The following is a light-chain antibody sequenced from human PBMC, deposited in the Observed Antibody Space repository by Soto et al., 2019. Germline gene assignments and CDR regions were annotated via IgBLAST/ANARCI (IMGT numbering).Light chain of an antibody. CDR2: AAS. J-gene: IGKJ1*01. CDR1: QSISSTY. CDR3: QQRSNWPRT. V-gene: IGKV3D-20*02. Sequence: IVLTQSPGTLSLSPGERATLSCRASQSISSTYFAWYQQKPGQAPRLLIYAASSRATGIPDRFSGSGSWTDFTLTISSLEPEDFAVYYCQQRSNWPRTFGQGTKVEIK.